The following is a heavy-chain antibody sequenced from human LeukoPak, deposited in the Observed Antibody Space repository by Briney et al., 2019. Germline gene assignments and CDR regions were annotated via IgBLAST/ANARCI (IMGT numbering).Heavy chain of an antibody. V-gene: IGHV4-59*01. CDR1: GGSISTYY. CDR2: VYYSGTT. Sequence: SETLSLTCTVAGGSISTYYWSWIRQPPGKGLEWIGYVYYSGTTNYKYKSSLKSRVTISVDTSKNQFSLRLSSVTAADTAVYYCARSDRDLWYFDLWGRGTLVTVSS. J-gene: IGHJ2*01. CDR3: ARSDRDLWYFDL.